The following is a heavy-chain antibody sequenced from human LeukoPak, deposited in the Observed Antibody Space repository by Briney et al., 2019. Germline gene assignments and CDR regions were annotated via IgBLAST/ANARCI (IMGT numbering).Heavy chain of an antibody. CDR1: GFTFSSYA. CDR2: ISGSGGST. CDR3: AKVPRYDFWSGLPFDY. Sequence: GGSLRLSCAASGFTFSSYAMSWVRQAPGKGLEWVSAISGSGGSTYYADSMKGRFTISRDNSKNTLYLQMNSLRAEDTAVYYCAKVPRYDFWSGLPFDYWGQGTLVTVSS. J-gene: IGHJ4*02. D-gene: IGHD3-3*01. V-gene: IGHV3-23*01.